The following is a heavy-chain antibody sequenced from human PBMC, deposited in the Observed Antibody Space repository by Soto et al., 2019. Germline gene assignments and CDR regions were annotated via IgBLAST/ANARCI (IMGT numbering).Heavy chain of an antibody. Sequence: ASVKVSCKASGYTFTSYYMHLVRQAPGQGLEWMGIINPSGGSTSYAQKFQGRVTMTRDTSTSTVYMELSSLRSEDTAVYYCARVPGGSSPRSWFDPWGQGTLVTVSS. CDR2: INPSGGST. CDR3: ARVPGGSSPRSWFDP. CDR1: GYTFTSYY. V-gene: IGHV1-46*01. D-gene: IGHD1-26*01. J-gene: IGHJ5*02.